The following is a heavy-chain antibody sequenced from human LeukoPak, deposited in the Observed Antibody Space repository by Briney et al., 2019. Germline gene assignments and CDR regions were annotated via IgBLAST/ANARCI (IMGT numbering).Heavy chain of an antibody. J-gene: IGHJ4*02. V-gene: IGHV3-49*04. CDR1: GFTFSGHS. Sequence: GGSLRLSCAASGFTFSGHSMNWVRQAPGKGLEWVGFIRSKAYGETADYAASVKGRFTISRDDSKAIAYLQMNSLKTEDTAVYHCTRDRGAYNLYDYWGQGTLVTVSS. CDR2: IRSKAYGETA. D-gene: IGHD1-1*01. CDR3: TRDRGAYNLYDY.